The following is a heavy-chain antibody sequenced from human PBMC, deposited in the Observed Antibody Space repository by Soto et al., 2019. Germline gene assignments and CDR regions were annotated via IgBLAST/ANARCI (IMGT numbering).Heavy chain of an antibody. CDR3: ARRPYYYYGMDV. CDR2: ISYSGIT. V-gene: IGHV4-30-4*01. Sequence: QVQLQESGPGLVKPSQTLSLTCTVSGGSISSGNYYWSWIRQPPGKGLEWIGYISYSGITYYNPSLKSRLTISVDTSKNQFSLKLSSMTAADTAVYYCARRPYYYYGMDVWGQGTTVTVSS. CDR1: GGSISSGNYY. J-gene: IGHJ6*02.